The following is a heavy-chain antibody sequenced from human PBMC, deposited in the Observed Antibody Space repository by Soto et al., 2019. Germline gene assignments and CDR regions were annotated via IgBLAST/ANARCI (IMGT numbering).Heavy chain of an antibody. CDR3: ARDHPHSYGVYYFDY. J-gene: IGHJ4*02. V-gene: IGHV4-59*01. CDR1: GGSISNYY. Sequence: SSETLSLTCTVSGGSISNYYWSWIRQPPGKGLEWIGYIYSSGSTHYNPSLQSRVTISIDTSKNQVSLKVNSVTAADTAVYYCARDHPHSYGVYYFDYWGQGTPVTVS. CDR2: IYSSGST. D-gene: IGHD5-18*01.